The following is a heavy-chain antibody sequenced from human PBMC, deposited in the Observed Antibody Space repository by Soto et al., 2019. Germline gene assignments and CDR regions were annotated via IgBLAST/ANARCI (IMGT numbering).Heavy chain of an antibody. J-gene: IGHJ2*01. CDR2: IRNKATSYTT. CDR3: VSTNADKTGHWYFDL. Sequence: EVQLVESGGGLVQPGGSLRLSCAASGFTFSDYYMDWVRQAPGKGLEWVAGIRNKATSYTTEYAAYVNGSFTVSRDESKTSLYLQMNSLEAEDTGVYYCVSTNADKTGHWYFDLWGRGTLVTVSS. D-gene: IGHD3-9*01. V-gene: IGHV3-72*01. CDR1: GFTFSDYY.